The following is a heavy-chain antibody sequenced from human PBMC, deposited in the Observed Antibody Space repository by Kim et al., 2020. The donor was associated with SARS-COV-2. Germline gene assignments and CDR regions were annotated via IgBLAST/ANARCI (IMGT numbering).Heavy chain of an antibody. CDR1: GFTFSSYA. CDR3: ARAQAPIAVEGMTFDY. V-gene: IGHV3-30*04. J-gene: IGHJ4*02. Sequence: GGSLRLSCAASGFTFSSYAMHWVRQAPGKGLEWVAVISYDGSNKYYADSVKGRFTISRDNSKNTLYLQMNSLRAEDTAVYYCARAQAPIAVEGMTFDYWGQGTMVTVSS. CDR2: ISYDGSNK. D-gene: IGHD6-19*01.